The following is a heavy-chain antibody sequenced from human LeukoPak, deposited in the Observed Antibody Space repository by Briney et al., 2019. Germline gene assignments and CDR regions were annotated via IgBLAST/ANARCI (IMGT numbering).Heavy chain of an antibody. Sequence: GGSLRLSCAASGFTFRTYAMNWVRQAPGKGLDGVSGISGSGDNTYYADSVKGWFTISRDNSKNTLYLQMNSLRAEDTAVYYCAKGDDILTGYLSYFDYWGQGTLVTVSS. D-gene: IGHD3-9*01. V-gene: IGHV3-23*01. CDR2: ISGSGDNT. CDR3: AKGDDILTGYLSYFDY. J-gene: IGHJ4*02. CDR1: GFTFRTYA.